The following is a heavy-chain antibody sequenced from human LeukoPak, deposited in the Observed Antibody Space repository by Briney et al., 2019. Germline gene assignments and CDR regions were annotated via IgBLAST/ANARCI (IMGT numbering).Heavy chain of an antibody. CDR3: AKDQGLRLGELSLTRSFDY. D-gene: IGHD3-16*02. CDR2: ISSSGSTI. CDR1: GFTFSSYE. V-gene: IGHV3-48*03. Sequence: GGSLRLSCAASGFTFSSYEMNWVRQAPGKGLEWVSYISSSGSTIYYADSVKGRFTISRDNAKNSLYLQMNSLRAEDTAVYYCAKDQGLRLGELSLTRSFDYWGQGTLVTVSS. J-gene: IGHJ4*02.